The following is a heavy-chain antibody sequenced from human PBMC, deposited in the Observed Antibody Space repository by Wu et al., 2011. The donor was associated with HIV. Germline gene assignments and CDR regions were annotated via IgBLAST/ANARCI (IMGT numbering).Heavy chain of an antibody. D-gene: IGHD1-26*01. CDR2: INPNNDGT. CDR3: ARGMGHIVGATWDYYYYMDV. CDR1: GYTFTGYY. J-gene: IGHJ6*03. V-gene: IGHV1-2*02. Sequence: QVQLVQSGPEVKEPGASVKVSCEASGYTFTGYYIHWVRQAPGQGLEWMGWINPNNDGTTYAHKFQGRVTMTRDTSISTAYMELSRLRSDDTAVYYCARGMGHIVGATWDYYYYMDVWGKGTTVTVSS.